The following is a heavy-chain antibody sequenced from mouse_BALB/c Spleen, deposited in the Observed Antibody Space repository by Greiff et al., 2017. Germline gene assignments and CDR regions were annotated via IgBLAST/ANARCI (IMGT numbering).Heavy chain of an antibody. Sequence: EVQGVESGGDLVKPGGSLKLSCAASGFTFSSYGMSWVRQTPDKRLEWVATISSGGSYTYYPDSVKGRFTISRDNAKNTLYLQMSSLKSEDTAMYYCARPPAWSLYAMDYWGQGTSVTVSS. CDR1: GFTFSSYG. V-gene: IGHV5-6*01. CDR2: ISSGGSYT. CDR3: ARPPAWSLYAMDY. D-gene: IGHD1-1*02. J-gene: IGHJ4*01.